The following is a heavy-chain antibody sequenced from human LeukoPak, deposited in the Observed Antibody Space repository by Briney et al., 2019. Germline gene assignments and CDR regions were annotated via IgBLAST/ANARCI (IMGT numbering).Heavy chain of an antibody. CDR3: ARGDFFDGSGSNFDY. Sequence: SETLSLTCAVYGGSFSGYYWSWIRQPPGKGLEWIGEINHSGSTNYNPSLESRVTISVDTSKNQFSLKLSSVTAADTAVYYCARGDFFDGSGSNFDYWGQGTLVTVSS. CDR1: GGSFSGYY. CDR2: INHSGST. D-gene: IGHD3-10*01. V-gene: IGHV4-34*01. J-gene: IGHJ4*02.